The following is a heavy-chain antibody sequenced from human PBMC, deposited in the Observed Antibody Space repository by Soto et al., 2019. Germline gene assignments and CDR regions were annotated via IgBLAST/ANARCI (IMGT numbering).Heavy chain of an antibody. CDR1: GGSISSYY. D-gene: IGHD4-17*01. CDR2: IYYSGST. J-gene: IGHJ5*02. V-gene: IGHV4-59*01. CDR3: ARVGALHAYGDFDP. Sequence: PSETLSLTCTVSGGSISSYYWSWIRQPPGKGLEWIGYIYYSGSTNYNPSLKSRVTISVDTSKNQFSLKLSSVTAADTAVYYCARVGALHAYGDFDPWGQGTLVTVSS.